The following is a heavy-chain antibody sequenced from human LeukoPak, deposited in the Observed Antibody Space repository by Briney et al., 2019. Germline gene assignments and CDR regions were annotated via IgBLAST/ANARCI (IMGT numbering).Heavy chain of an antibody. Sequence: SETLSLTCTVSGGSISSYYWSWIRQPPGKGLEWIGYIYYSGSTNYNPSLKSRVTISVDTSKNQFSLKLSSVTAADTAVYYCARNIRAHGYFDYWGQGTLVTVSS. D-gene: IGHD2/OR15-2a*01. J-gene: IGHJ4*02. CDR3: ARNIRAHGYFDY. V-gene: IGHV4-59*01. CDR1: GGSISSYY. CDR2: IYYSGST.